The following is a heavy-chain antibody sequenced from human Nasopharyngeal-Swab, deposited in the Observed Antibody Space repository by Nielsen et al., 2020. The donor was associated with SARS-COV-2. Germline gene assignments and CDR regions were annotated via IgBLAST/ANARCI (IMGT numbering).Heavy chain of an antibody. CDR2: INPNSGGT. D-gene: IGHD3-10*01. V-gene: IGHV1-2*05. CDR3: ARGLMEYGSGSYEDEEWFDP. CDR1: GYTFTGYY. J-gene: IGHJ5*02. Sequence: ASVKVSCKASGYTFTGYYVHWVRQAPGQGLEWMGRINPNSGGTNYAQKFQGRVTMTRDTSISTAYMELSRLRSDDTVVYYCARGLMEYGSGSYEDEEWFDPWGQGTLVTVSS.